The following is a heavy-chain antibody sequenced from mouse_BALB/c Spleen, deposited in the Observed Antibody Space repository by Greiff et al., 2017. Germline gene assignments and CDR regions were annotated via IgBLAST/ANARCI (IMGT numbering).Heavy chain of an antibody. CDR2: IYPGNSDT. CDR1: GYTFTSYW. CDR3: TRQLSHYYAMDY. J-gene: IGHJ4*01. D-gene: IGHD1-1*02. Sequence: VQLQQSGTVLARPGASVKMSCKASGYTFTSYWMHWVKQRPGQGLEWIGAIYPGNSDTSYNQKFKGKAKLTAVISTSTAYMELSSLTNEDSAVYYCTRQLSHYYAMDYWGQGTSVTVSS. V-gene: IGHV1-5*01.